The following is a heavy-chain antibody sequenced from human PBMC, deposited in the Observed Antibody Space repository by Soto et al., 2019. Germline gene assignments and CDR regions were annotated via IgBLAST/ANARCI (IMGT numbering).Heavy chain of an antibody. CDR1: GGSISSGDYY. V-gene: IGHV4-30-4*01. Sequence: TLSLTCTVSGGSISSGDYYWSWIRQPPGKGLEWIGYIYYTRTTYYNPSLKSRVTISVDTSKNQFSLKLGSVTAADTAVYYCARVPYYDTKTYLYYFDYWGQGTLVTVSS. J-gene: IGHJ4*02. CDR2: IYYTRTT. CDR3: ARVPYYDTKTYLYYFDY. D-gene: IGHD3-22*01.